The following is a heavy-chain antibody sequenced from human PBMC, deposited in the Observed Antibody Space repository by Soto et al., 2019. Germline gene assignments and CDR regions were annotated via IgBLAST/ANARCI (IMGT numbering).Heavy chain of an antibody. J-gene: IGHJ5*01. Sequence: GGSLRLSCGVSGFTVTSNGVSWVRQAPGKGLEWVSAISPNGQGIWYADSVKGQVTISADRSTATAFLQWRSLEASDSALYFCARLVSLLQPIDSWGQGTPVTVSS. V-gene: IGHV3-23*01. CDR1: GFTVTSNG. CDR3: ARLVSLLQPIDS. D-gene: IGHD4-4*01. CDR2: ISPNGQGI.